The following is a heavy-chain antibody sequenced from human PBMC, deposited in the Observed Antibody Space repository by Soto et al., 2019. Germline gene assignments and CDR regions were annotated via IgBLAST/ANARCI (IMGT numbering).Heavy chain of an antibody. CDR3: ATGRFSAMVRGDIMFDP. Sequence: PSETLSLTCTVSGGSISSYYWNWIRQPPGKGLEWIGYIHYSGSTNYNPSLKSRVTISVDTSKNQFSLKLSSVTAADTAVYYCATGRFSAMVRGDIMFDPWGQGTLVTVSS. CDR1: GGSISSYY. CDR2: IHYSGST. J-gene: IGHJ5*02. D-gene: IGHD3-10*01. V-gene: IGHV4-59*01.